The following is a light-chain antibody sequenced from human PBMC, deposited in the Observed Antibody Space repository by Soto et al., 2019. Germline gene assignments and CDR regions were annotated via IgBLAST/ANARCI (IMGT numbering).Light chain of an antibody. CDR1: QSVSSSY. Sequence: EIVLTQSPGTLSLSPGERATLSCRASQSVSSSYLAWYQQKPGQAPRLLIYGASSRATGIPDRFSGSGAGTDFTLTSSRLEPEDVAVYYCQQYGSSPTLGQGTKLEIK. V-gene: IGKV3-20*01. CDR2: GAS. J-gene: IGKJ2*01. CDR3: QQYGSSPT.